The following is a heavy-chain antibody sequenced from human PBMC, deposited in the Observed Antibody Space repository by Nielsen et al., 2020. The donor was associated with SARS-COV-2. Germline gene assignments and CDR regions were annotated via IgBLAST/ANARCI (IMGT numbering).Heavy chain of an antibody. J-gene: IGHJ4*02. V-gene: IGHV3-64*04. CDR2: IRSYGGST. CDR1: GFTFSSYA. CDR3: ARGNGWGSYFDY. D-gene: IGHD7-27*01. Sequence: GGSLRLSCSASGFTFSSYAMHWVRQAPGKGLKYVSAIRSYGGSTHYADSVKGRFTISRDNSKNTLYLQINSLRAEDTAVYYCARGNGWGSYFDYWGQGTLVTVSS.